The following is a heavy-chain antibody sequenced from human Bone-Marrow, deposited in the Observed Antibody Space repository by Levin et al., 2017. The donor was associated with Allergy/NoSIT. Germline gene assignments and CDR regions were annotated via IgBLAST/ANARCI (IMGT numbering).Heavy chain of an antibody. J-gene: IGHJ3*01. V-gene: IGHV4-38-2*01. CDR3: ARNGSHLERVEAFHV. Sequence: SETLSLTCDVSGYSIRSGYYWGWIRQPPEKGLEWIATIYHSGSTYYNPSLKSRVRISVDTSKNQFSLSLTSVTAADTAVYYCARNGSHLERVEAFHVWGQGTRVIVSS. D-gene: IGHD3-3*01. CDR2: IYHSGST. CDR1: GYSIRSGYY.